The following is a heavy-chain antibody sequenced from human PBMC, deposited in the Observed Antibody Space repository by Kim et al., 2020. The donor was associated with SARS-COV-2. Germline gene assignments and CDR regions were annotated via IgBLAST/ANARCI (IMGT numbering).Heavy chain of an antibody. Sequence: PPLKSRVTISVDPSKNQFSLKLSSVTAADTAVYYCASRQYQLHPLIAFDIWGQGTMVTVSS. J-gene: IGHJ3*02. V-gene: IGHV4-34*01. D-gene: IGHD2-2*01. CDR3: ASRQYQLHPLIAFDI.